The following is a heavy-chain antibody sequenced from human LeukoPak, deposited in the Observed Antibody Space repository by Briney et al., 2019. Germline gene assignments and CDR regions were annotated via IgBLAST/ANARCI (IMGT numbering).Heavy chain of an antibody. V-gene: IGHV3-23*01. CDR3: AKDSFWSGYYPLDP. J-gene: IGHJ5*02. CDR1: GFTFSNYP. Sequence: PGGSLRLSCVASGFTFSNYPMSWVRQAPGKGLEWVSAISGSGGSTYYADSVKGRFTISRDNSKNTLYLQMNSLRAEDTAVYYCAKDSFWSGYYPLDPWGQGTLVTVSS. D-gene: IGHD3-3*01. CDR2: ISGSGGST.